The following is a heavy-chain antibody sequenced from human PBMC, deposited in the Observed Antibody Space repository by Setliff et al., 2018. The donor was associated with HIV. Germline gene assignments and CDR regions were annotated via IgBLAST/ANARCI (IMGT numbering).Heavy chain of an antibody. Sequence: GGSLRLSCAASGFTFSSSNMSWIRQAPGKGLEWVSCISSSSSYTNYADSVKGRFTISRDNAKNSLYLQMNSLRAEDTAVYYCARVRRHSGRPGTFDIWGQGTMVTVSS. CDR1: GFTFSSSN. J-gene: IGHJ3*02. CDR2: ISSSSSYT. D-gene: IGHD5-12*01. CDR3: ARVRRHSGRPGTFDI. V-gene: IGHV3-11*05.